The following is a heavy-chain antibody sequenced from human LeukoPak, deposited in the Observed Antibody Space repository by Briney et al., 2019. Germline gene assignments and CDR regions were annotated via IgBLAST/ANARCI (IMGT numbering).Heavy chain of an antibody. CDR1: GYTFTTYA. J-gene: IGHJ5*01. Sequence: ASVKVSCKASGYTFTTYAMNWLRQAPGQGLEWMGWINTNTGNPAYAQGFTGRFVFSLDTPVSTAYLQISSLKAEDTAVYYCARAYQPLGGLSFPDSWGQGTLVTVSS. CDR2: INTNTGNP. CDR3: ARAYQPLGGLSFPDS. D-gene: IGHD3-16*02. V-gene: IGHV7-4-1*02.